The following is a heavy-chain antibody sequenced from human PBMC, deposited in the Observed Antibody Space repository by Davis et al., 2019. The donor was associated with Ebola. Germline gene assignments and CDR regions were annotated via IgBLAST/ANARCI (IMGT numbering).Heavy chain of an antibody. Sequence: SDLLSPPFNVPGASISYYYWHWIRQAPGKGLPWIGHIFYSGGTNYNPSLRSRVTIALDTSRNQFSLRLTSVTAADTAIYYCARANTGVVPPGIDYWGRGTLVTVSS. CDR1: GASISYYY. J-gene: IGHJ4*02. V-gene: IGHV4-59*01. CDR2: IFYSGGT. D-gene: IGHD5-18*01. CDR3: ARANTGVVPPGIDY.